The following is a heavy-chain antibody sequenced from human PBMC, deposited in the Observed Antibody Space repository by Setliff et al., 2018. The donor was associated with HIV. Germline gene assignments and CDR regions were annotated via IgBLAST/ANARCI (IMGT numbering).Heavy chain of an antibody. V-gene: IGHV4-34*04. Sequence: KYSETLSLTCAVYGGSFSGNYWNWIRQPPGKGLEWIGSGHYTGNTYTSPSLKSRATISLDASKNKISLKLTSVTSADTAVYYCAREGDGIDFWGQGTLVTVSS. J-gene: IGHJ4*02. CDR2: GHYTGNT. D-gene: IGHD2-21*02. CDR1: GGSFSGNY. CDR3: AREGDGIDF.